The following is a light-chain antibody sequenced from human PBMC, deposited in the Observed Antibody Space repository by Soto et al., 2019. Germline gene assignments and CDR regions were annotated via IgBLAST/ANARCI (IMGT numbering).Light chain of an antibody. Sequence: DIQMTQSPSSLSAFVGDRVTITCQASQDINIYLNWYQQKPGKAPKLLIYDASNLATGVPSKFSGGRSVTDFTFTISSLQPEDIATYYCQQYGNLPLSFGGGPKVEIK. V-gene: IGKV1-33*01. CDR3: QQYGNLPLS. J-gene: IGKJ4*01. CDR1: QDINIY. CDR2: DAS.